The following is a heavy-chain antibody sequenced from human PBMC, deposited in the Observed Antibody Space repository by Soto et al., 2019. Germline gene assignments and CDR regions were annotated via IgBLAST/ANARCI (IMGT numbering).Heavy chain of an antibody. CDR2: ISGSGGST. D-gene: IGHD2-15*01. Sequence: GGSLRLSCAASGFTFSSYAMSWVRQAPGKGLEWVSAISGSGGSTYYADSVKGRFTISRDNSKNTLYLQMNSLRAEDTAVYYCASHDEYCSGGSCYPPWFDPWGQGTLVTVS. CDR1: GFTFSSYA. CDR3: ASHDEYCSGGSCYPPWFDP. J-gene: IGHJ5*02. V-gene: IGHV3-23*01.